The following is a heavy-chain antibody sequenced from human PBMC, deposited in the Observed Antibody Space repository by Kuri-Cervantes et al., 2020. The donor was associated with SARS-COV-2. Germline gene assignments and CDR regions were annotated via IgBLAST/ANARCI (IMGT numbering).Heavy chain of an antibody. J-gene: IGHJ4*02. D-gene: IGHD1-26*01. CDR2: INPNSGGT. V-gene: IGHV1-2*02. Sequence: ASVKVSCKASGYTFTSYGISWVRQAPGQGLEWMGWINPNSGGTNYAQKFQGRVTMTRDTSISTAYMEPSRLRSDDTAVYYCARARYSGSYLFDYWGQGTLVTVSS. CDR3: ARARYSGSYLFDY. CDR1: GYTFTSYG.